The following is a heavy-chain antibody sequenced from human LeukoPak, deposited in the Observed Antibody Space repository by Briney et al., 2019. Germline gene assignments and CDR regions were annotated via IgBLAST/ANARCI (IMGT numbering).Heavy chain of an antibody. D-gene: IGHD2-15*01. CDR3: ARDGGGGGAFDI. CDR2: ISAYNGKT. V-gene: IGHV1-18*01. J-gene: IGHJ3*02. Sequence: ASVKVSCKASGGTFSSYAISWVRQAPGQGLEWMGWISAYNGKTNYAQKLQGRVTMTTDTSTSTAYMELRSLRSDDTAVYYCARDGGGGGAFDIWGQGTMVTVSS. CDR1: GGTFSSYA.